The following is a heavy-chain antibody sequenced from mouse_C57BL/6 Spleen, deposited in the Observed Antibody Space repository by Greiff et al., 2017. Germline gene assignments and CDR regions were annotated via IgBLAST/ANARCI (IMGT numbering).Heavy chain of an antibody. Sequence: DVKLVESGAELVRPGASVKLSCTASGFNIKDDYMHWVKQRPEQGLEWIGWIDPENGDTEYASKFQGKATITADTSSNTAYLQLSSLPSEDTAVYYCTAIGARDYWGQGTTLTVSS. V-gene: IGHV14-4*01. CDR2: IDPENGDT. CDR3: TAIGARDY. D-gene: IGHD2-14*01. CDR1: GFNIKDDY. J-gene: IGHJ2*01.